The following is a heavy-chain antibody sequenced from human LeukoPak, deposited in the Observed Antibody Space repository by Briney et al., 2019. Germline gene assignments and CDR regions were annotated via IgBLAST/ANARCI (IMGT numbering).Heavy chain of an antibody. CDR3: AKTTTGYSSGRYPGWPVDY. J-gene: IGHJ4*02. CDR2: ISGRGGIT. Sequence: GGSLRLTCAASGFTFSSYAIYWVRQAPGKGREWVSGISGRGGITYFAVPVKGRFTISRDNSKNTVYLQMNSLRVEDTAVYYCAKTTTGYSSGRYPGWPVDYWGQGTLVTVSS. CDR1: GFTFSSYA. V-gene: IGHV3-23*01. D-gene: IGHD6-19*01.